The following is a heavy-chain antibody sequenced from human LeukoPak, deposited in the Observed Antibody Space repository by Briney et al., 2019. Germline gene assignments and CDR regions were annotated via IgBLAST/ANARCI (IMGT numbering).Heavy chain of an antibody. Sequence: GGSLSLSCAASGFPFSSYGMHWVRQAPGRGLEWVAFKRYDGSNKNYADSVKGRFTISRDNSKNMLYLQMNRLKAEDTAVFFCAKEIWPTVTIPGRTYFDYWGQGTLVTVSS. D-gene: IGHD4-17*01. J-gene: IGHJ4*02. CDR2: KRYDGSNK. CDR1: GFPFSSYG. V-gene: IGHV3-30*02. CDR3: AKEIWPTVTIPGRTYFDY.